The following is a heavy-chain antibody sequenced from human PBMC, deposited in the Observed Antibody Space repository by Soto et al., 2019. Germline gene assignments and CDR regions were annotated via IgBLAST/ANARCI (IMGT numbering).Heavy chain of an antibody. V-gene: IGHV3-74*01. Sequence: HPGGSLRLSCAASGFTFSSYWMHWVRQAPGKGLVWVSRINSDGSSTSYADSVKGRFTISRDNAKNTLYLQMNSLRAEDTAVYYCAGGSHGGSGAVKGHHYWGQGTLVTVSS. CDR3: AGGSHGGSGAVKGHHY. CDR2: INSDGSST. J-gene: IGHJ4*01. D-gene: IGHD4-17*01. CDR1: GFTFSSYW.